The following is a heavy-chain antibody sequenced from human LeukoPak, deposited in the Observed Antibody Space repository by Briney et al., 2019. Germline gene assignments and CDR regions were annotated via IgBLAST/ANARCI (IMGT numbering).Heavy chain of an antibody. CDR3: ARRISWYYYYMDV. Sequence: PSETLSLTCTVSGGSISSSSYYWGWIRQPPGKGLEWIGSIYYSGSTYYNPSLKSRVTISVDTSKNQFPLKLSSVTAADTAVYYCARRISWYYYYMDVWGKGTTVTVSS. CDR2: IYYSGST. V-gene: IGHV4-39*01. CDR1: GGSISSSSYY. J-gene: IGHJ6*03. D-gene: IGHD2-15*01.